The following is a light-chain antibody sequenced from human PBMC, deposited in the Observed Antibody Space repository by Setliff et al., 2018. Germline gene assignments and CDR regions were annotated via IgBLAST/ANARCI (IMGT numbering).Light chain of an antibody. V-gene: IGLV2-14*01. Sequence: QSALTQPAFVSGSPGQSITISCTGTIADVGYLNYVSWYQQHPGKAPKLIIYEVATRASGVSDRFSGSKSGSTASLTISGVQTEDEADYYCNSYTTSGIILFGGGTKVTVL. CDR2: EVA. J-gene: IGLJ2*01. CDR3: NSYTTSGIIL. CDR1: IADVGYLNY.